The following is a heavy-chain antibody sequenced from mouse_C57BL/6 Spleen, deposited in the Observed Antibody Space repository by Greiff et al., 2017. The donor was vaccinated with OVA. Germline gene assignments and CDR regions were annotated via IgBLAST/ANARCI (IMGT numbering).Heavy chain of an antibody. Sequence: VQLQQSGPGLVQPSQSLSITCTVSGFSLTRYGVHWVRQSPGKGLEWLGVIWRGGSTDSNAAFISRLSISKDNSKSQVFFKMNSLQADDTARYYWARNSDWDGGYFDYWGQGTTLTVSS. CDR1: GFSLTRYG. CDR3: ARNSDWDGGYFDY. J-gene: IGHJ2*01. D-gene: IGHD4-1*01. CDR2: IWRGGST. V-gene: IGHV2-2*01.